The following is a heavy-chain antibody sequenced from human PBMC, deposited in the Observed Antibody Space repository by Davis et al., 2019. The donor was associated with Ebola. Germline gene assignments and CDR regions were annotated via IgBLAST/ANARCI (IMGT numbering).Heavy chain of an antibody. CDR2: ISSSGSTI. CDR1: GFTFSDYY. Sequence: GESLKISCAASGFTFSDYYMSWIRQAPGKGLEWVSYISSSGSTIYYADSVKGRFTISRDNAKNSLYLQMNSLRAEDTAVYYCAKTKEDGMDVWGKGTTVTVSS. J-gene: IGHJ6*04. D-gene: IGHD2-8*01. CDR3: AKTKEDGMDV. V-gene: IGHV3-11*01.